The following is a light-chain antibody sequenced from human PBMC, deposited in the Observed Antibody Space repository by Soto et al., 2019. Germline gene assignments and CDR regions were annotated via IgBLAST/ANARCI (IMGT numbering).Light chain of an antibody. CDR2: GNS. V-gene: IGLV1-40*01. CDR1: SSNIGAGYD. J-gene: IGLJ1*01. CDR3: QYYDSSLSDYV. Sequence: QSVLTQPPSVSGAPGQRVTISCTGSSSNIGAGYDIHWYQQLPGTAPKLLIDGNSNLPSGVPDRFSGSKSGTSASLAITGLQAEDDADYYCQYYDSSLSDYVFGPGTKLTVL.